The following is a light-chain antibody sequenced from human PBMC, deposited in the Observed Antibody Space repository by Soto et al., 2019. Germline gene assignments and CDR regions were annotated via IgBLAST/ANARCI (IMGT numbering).Light chain of an antibody. Sequence: EIVITQSPATLSVSPGERATLSCRASQSVNSNLAWYRQKPGQAPRLLIYGASTRATGVPARFSGSGSGTNFTLTITSLQSEDFAVYYCQQHDHWRTFGQGTKVEIK. CDR2: GAS. CDR1: QSVNSN. J-gene: IGKJ1*01. CDR3: QQHDHWRT. V-gene: IGKV3-15*01.